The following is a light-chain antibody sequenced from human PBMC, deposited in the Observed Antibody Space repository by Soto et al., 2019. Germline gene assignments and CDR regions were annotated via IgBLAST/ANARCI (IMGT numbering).Light chain of an antibody. CDR2: AAS. CDR3: QQANSFPRT. CDR1: QGIAGW. V-gene: IGKV1-12*01. J-gene: IGKJ1*01. Sequence: DIQMTQSPSSVSASVGDRVTITCRASQGIAGWLAWYQQKPGKAPRLLIYAASILKSGVPSRFSGSGPGTEFSLTIRSLQPEDFATYYCQQANSFPRTFGQGTKVEIK.